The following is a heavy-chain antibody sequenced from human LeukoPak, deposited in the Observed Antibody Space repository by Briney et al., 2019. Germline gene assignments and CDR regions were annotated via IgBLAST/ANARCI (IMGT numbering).Heavy chain of an antibody. J-gene: IGHJ4*02. CDR2: MYHSGST. Sequence: SQTLSLTCVVSGGSISSGDYSWNWIRQPPGKGLEWMGYMYHSGSTSYNPSLKSRVTISVERSKNQFYLKLTSVTAADAALYYCARANGYYGSGIPYFDYWGQGTLVTVSS. D-gene: IGHD3-10*01. CDR3: ARANGYYGSGIPYFDY. CDR1: GGSISSGDYS. V-gene: IGHV4-30-2*01.